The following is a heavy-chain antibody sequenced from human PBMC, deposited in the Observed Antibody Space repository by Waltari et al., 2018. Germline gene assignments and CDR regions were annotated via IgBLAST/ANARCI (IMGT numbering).Heavy chain of an antibody. CDR2: VNPNGGGT. V-gene: IGHV1-2*02. J-gene: IGHJ4*02. D-gene: IGHD2-21*02. Sequence: LVQSGAEVMKPGASVRVPCKASRDAVPERYIHWVRQAPGQGLEWMGWVNPNGGGTNYAQRFAGRITVTWDASITTAYMEFSRLTSGDTAVYFCAREYCGGDCRLFDYWGQGTPVTVSS. CDR3: AREYCGGDCRLFDY. CDR1: RDAVPERY.